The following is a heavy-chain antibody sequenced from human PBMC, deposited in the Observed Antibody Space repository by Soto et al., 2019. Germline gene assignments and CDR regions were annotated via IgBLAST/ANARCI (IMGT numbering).Heavy chain of an antibody. CDR3: TRDTCTNGVCYSMDV. Sequence: GGPLRLSCTASGFTFGDYAMSWVRQAPGKGLEWVGFIRSKAYGGTTEYAASVKGRFTISRDDSKSIAYLQMNSLKTEDTAVYYCTRDTCTNGVCYSMDVWGQGTTVTVSS. CDR2: IRSKAYGGTT. CDR1: GFTFGDYA. V-gene: IGHV3-49*04. J-gene: IGHJ6*02. D-gene: IGHD2-8*01.